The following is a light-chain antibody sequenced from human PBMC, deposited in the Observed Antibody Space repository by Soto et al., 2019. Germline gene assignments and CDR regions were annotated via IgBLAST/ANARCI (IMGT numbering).Light chain of an antibody. CDR3: QSYDSSLRGSV. CDR1: SSNIGPGFD. J-gene: IGLJ1*01. CDR2: GNS. V-gene: IGLV1-40*01. Sequence: QSVLTQPPSVSGAPGQTVTIFCAGSSSNIGPGFDVHWYQQVSGAAPKLLIYGNSNRPSGVPDRFSGSRSGTSASLAITGLQPEDEADYYCQSYDSSLRGSVFGPGTKVTVL.